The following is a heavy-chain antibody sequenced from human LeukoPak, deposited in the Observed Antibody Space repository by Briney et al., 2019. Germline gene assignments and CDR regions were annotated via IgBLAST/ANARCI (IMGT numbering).Heavy chain of an antibody. V-gene: IGHV4-59*12. D-gene: IGHD1-26*01. CDR3: ARTGSYGTGWAFDI. CDR2: IYYSGIT. Sequence: SETLSLTCAVYGGSFSGYYWSWIRQPPGKGLEWIGYIYYSGITNYNPSLKSRVTISVDASKNQFSLKLSSVTAADTAVYYCARTGSYGTGWAFDIWGQGTMVTVSS. CDR1: GGSFSGYY. J-gene: IGHJ3*02.